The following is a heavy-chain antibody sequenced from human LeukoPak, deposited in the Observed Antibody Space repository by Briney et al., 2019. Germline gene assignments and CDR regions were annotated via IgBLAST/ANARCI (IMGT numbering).Heavy chain of an antibody. CDR1: GDSIISGSYY. Sequence: SQTLSLTCTVSGDSIISGSYYWSWIRQPAGKGLEWIGRIYTRGSTNYNPSLKSRVTISVDTSKNQFSLKLSSVTAADTAVYYCARSGYYDTSGSRDAFDICGQGTTVTVSS. CDR3: ARSGYYDTSGSRDAFDI. J-gene: IGHJ3*02. D-gene: IGHD3-22*01. CDR2: IYTRGST. V-gene: IGHV4-61*02.